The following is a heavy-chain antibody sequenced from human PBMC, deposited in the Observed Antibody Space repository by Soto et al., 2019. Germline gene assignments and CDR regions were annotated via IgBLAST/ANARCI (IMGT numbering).Heavy chain of an antibody. CDR3: ARWRRGYYGFYFDH. V-gene: IGHV3-33*01. D-gene: IGHD6-25*01. Sequence: QVQLVESGGGVVQPGRSLRLSCVASGFTFRNYGMLWVRQAPGKGLEWVAVIQDDGSKKYYADSMKGRFTISRDNSKDTQYLQMDSLRAEDTAVYYGARWRRGYYGFYFDHWGLGTLVTVSS. J-gene: IGHJ4*02. CDR1: GFTFRNYG. CDR2: IQDDGSKK.